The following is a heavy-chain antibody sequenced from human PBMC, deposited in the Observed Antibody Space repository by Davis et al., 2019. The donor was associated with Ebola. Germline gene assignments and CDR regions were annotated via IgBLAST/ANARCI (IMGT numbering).Heavy chain of an antibody. CDR3: AKTIFGVGTPAGFDY. J-gene: IGHJ4*02. V-gene: IGHV3-30-3*02. Sequence: PGGSLRLSCAASGFTFSSYAMHWVRQAPGKGLEWVAVISYDGSNKYYADSVKGRFTISRDNSKNTLYLQMNSLRAEDTAVYYCAKTIFGVGTPAGFDYWAREPWSPSPQ. CDR1: GFTFSSYA. D-gene: IGHD3-3*01. CDR2: ISYDGSNK.